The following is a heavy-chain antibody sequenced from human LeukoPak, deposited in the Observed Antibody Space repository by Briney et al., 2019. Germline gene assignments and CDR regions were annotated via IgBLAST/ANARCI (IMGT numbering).Heavy chain of an antibody. CDR2: IYYSGST. CDR3: ARKLSSSWYEDAFDI. V-gene: IGHV4-59*01. CDR1: GGSISSYY. J-gene: IGHJ3*02. Sequence: SETLSLTCTVSGGSISSYYWSWIRQPPGKGLEWIGYIYYSGSTNYNPSLKSRVTISVDTSKNQFSLKLSSVTAADTAVYYCARKLSSSWYEDAFDIWGRGTMVTVSS. D-gene: IGHD6-13*01.